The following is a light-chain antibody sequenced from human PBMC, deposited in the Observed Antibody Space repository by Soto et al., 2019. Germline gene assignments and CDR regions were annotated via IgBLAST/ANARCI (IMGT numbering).Light chain of an antibody. Sequence: ENVLTQSPASPSLSPGERATLSCTGSQSVSNNLAWYQQNPGQAPRPLIHSASNTASRIPARFSGSGSGTDFTLTISSLEPEDFAVYYCQQRRNWPPGITFGKGTRLEIK. V-gene: IGKV3-11*01. CDR3: QQRRNWPPGIT. CDR2: SAS. CDR1: QSVSNN. J-gene: IGKJ5*01.